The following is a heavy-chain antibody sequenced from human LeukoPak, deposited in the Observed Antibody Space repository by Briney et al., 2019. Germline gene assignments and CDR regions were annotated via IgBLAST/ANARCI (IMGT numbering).Heavy chain of an antibody. Sequence: SETLSLTCTVSGGSISSGDYYWSWIRQPPGKGLEWIGYIYYSGSTYYNPSLKSRVTISVDTSKNQFSLKLSSVTAADTAVYCCARASFAPGGGDYWGQGTLVTVSS. V-gene: IGHV4-30-4*08. CDR1: GGSISSGDYY. D-gene: IGHD3-10*01. CDR2: IYYSGST. J-gene: IGHJ4*02. CDR3: ARASFAPGGGDY.